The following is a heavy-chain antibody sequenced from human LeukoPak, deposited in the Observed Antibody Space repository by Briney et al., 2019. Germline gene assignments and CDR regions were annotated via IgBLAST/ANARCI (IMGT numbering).Heavy chain of an antibody. V-gene: IGHV1-69*06. J-gene: IGHJ4*02. CDR3: VLTSLGDSYGTWGYFDY. Sequence: SVKVSCKASGGTFSSYALSWVRQAPGQGLEWMGRIIPIFGTANYAQKFQGRVTITADKSTSTAYMELSSLRSEDTAVYYCVLTSLGDSYGTWGYFDYWGQGTLVTVSS. D-gene: IGHD5-18*01. CDR1: GGTFSSYA. CDR2: IIPIFGTA.